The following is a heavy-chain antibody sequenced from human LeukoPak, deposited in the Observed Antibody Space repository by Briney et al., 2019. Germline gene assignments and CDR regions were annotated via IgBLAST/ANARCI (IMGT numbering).Heavy chain of an antibody. Sequence: PSETLSLTCTVSGGSVSSSSYYWSWIRQPPGKGLEWIGYLSYSGSTNYNPSLKSRVSISVDTSKNQFSLKLISVTAADTAVYYCARYPHCSSTDCYVTWGQGTLVIVPA. D-gene: IGHD2-2*01. CDR1: GGSVSSSSYY. J-gene: IGHJ4*02. V-gene: IGHV4-61*01. CDR3: ARYPHCSSTDCYVT. CDR2: LSYSGST.